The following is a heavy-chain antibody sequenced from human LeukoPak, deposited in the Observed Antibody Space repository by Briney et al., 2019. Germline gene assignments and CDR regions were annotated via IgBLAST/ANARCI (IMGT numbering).Heavy chain of an antibody. J-gene: IGHJ4*02. CDR3: AKDSSLSLISGYYFDY. CDR1: RFTFSSYW. V-gene: IGHV3-7*01. D-gene: IGHD1-14*01. CDR2: IKQDGSEK. Sequence: GGSLRLSCAASRFTFSSYWMSWVRQAPGKGLEWVANIKQDGSEKYYVDSVKGRFTISRDNSKNTLYLQMNSLRAEDTAVYYCAKDSSLSLISGYYFDYWGQGTLVTVSS.